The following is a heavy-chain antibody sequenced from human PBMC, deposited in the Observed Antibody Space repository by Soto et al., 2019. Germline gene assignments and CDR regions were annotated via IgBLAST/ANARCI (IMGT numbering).Heavy chain of an antibody. Sequence: QVQLVESGGGVVQPGRSLRLSCAASGFTFSSYAMHWVRQAPGKGLEWVAVISYDGSNKYYADSVKSRFTISRDNSKNTLYLQMNSLRAEDTAVYYCARPGGAYGDQSHYFDYWCQGTLVTVSS. V-gene: IGHV3-30-3*01. CDR1: GFTFSSYA. CDR2: ISYDGSNK. D-gene: IGHD4-17*01. J-gene: IGHJ4*02. CDR3: ARPGGAYGDQSHYFDY.